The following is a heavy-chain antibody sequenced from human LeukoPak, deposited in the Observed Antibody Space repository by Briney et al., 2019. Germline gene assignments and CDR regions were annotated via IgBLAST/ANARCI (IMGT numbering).Heavy chain of an antibody. J-gene: IGHJ3*02. V-gene: IGHV1-18*01. CDR1: GYTFTSYG. CDR3: ARDSNKLLWFGELSLPHAFDI. CDR2: ISAYNGNT. Sequence: ASVKVSCRASGYTFTSYGISWVRQAPGQGLEWMGWISAYNGNTNYAQKLQGRVTMTTDTSTSTAYMELRSLRSDDTAVYYCARDSNKLLWFGELSLPHAFDIWGQGTMVTVSS. D-gene: IGHD3-10*01.